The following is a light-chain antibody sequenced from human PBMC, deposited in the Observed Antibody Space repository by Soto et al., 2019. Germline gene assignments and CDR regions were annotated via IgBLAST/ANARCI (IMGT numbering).Light chain of an antibody. V-gene: IGKV3-20*01. CDR3: QQYGSSGT. J-gene: IGKJ1*01. CDR1: QSVSNNY. CDR2: GAS. Sequence: TVLTQSSGTLYLSPGEIATLSCRASQSVSNNYLAWYQQKPGQAPRLLIYGASNRATGIPDRFSGSGSGTDFTLTISRLEPEDFAVYYCQQYGSSGTFGQGTKVDIK.